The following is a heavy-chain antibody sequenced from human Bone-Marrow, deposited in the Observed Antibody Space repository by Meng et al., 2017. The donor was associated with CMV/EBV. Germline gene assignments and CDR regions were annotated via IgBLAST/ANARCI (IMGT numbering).Heavy chain of an antibody. V-gene: IGHV1-2*02. CDR2: INPNSGGT. Sequence: SYKASGYTFTGYYMHWVRQAPGQGLEWMGWINPNSGGTNYAQKFQGRVTMTRDTSISTAYMELSRLRSDDTAVYYCARGGGNSPGPDYWGQGTLVTVSS. D-gene: IGHD4-23*01. CDR1: GYTFTGYY. CDR3: ARGGGNSPGPDY. J-gene: IGHJ4*02.